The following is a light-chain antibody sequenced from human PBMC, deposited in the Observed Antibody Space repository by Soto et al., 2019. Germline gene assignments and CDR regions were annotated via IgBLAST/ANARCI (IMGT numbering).Light chain of an antibody. J-gene: IGKJ4*01. CDR1: QSISSW. V-gene: IGKV1-5*03. Sequence: DIQMTQSPSTLSASVGDRVTIACRASQSISSWLAWYQQKPGKAPNLLIYQASSLESGVPSRFSGRRSGTEFTLTISSLQPDDFGTYYCQQYESYSPLTFGGGTKVDIK. CDR2: QAS. CDR3: QQYESYSPLT.